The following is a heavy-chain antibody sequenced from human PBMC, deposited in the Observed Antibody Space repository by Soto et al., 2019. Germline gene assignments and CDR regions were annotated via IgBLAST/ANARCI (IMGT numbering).Heavy chain of an antibody. J-gene: IGHJ5*02. D-gene: IGHD6-13*01. V-gene: IGHV4-39*01. CDR2: IYYSGST. CDR1: GGSISSSSYY. CDR3: ARHMIHGPGIAAAGPLNWFDP. Sequence: SETLSLTCTVSGGSISSSSYYWGWIRQPPGKGLEWIGSIYYSGSTYYNPSLKSRVTISVDTSKNQFSLKLSSVTAADTAVYYCARHMIHGPGIAAAGPLNWFDPWGQGTLVTVSS.